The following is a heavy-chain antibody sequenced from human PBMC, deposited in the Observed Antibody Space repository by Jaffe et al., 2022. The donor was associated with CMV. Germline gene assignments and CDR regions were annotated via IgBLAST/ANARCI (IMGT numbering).Heavy chain of an antibody. CDR2: INHSGST. Sequence: QVQLQQWGAGLLKPSETLSLTCAVYGGSFSGYYWSWIRQPPGKGLEWIGEINHSGSTNYNPSLKSRVTISVDTSKNQFSLKLSSVTAADTAVYYCARGAFGTTFGVVIRYYYYMDVWGKGTTVTVSS. CDR3: ARGAFGTTFGVVIRYYYYMDV. D-gene: IGHD3-3*01. CDR1: GGSFSGYY. V-gene: IGHV4-34*01. J-gene: IGHJ6*03.